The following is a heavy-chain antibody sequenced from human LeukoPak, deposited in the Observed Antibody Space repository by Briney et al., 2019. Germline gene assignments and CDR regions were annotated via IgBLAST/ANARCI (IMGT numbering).Heavy chain of an antibody. V-gene: IGHV4-39*07. CDR2: IYYSGST. Sequence: TSETLSLTCTVSGGSISSSSYYWGWIRQPPGKGLEWIGSIYYSGSTYYNPSLKSRVTISVDTSKNQFSLKLSSVTAADTAVYYCARHSSSSPPEDAFDIWGKGQWSPSLQ. J-gene: IGHJ3*02. CDR3: ARHSSSSPPEDAFDI. D-gene: IGHD6-6*01. CDR1: GGSISSSSYY.